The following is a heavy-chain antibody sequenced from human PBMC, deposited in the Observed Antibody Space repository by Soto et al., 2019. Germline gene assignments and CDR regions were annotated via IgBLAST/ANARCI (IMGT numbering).Heavy chain of an antibody. Sequence: GGSLRLSCAASGFSFSTYGMHWVRQAPGKGLEWVAVISYDASTKYYADSVKGRFTISRDNSENTLSLQMNSLSAEDTAVYYCAKEKGGLGYSFGLDYWGQGTLVTVSS. J-gene: IGHJ4*02. CDR2: ISYDASTK. CDR3: AKEKGGLGYSFGLDY. CDR1: GFSFSTYG. D-gene: IGHD5-18*01. V-gene: IGHV3-30*18.